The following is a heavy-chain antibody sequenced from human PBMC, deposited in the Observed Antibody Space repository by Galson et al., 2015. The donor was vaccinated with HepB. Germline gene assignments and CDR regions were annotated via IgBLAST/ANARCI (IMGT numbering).Heavy chain of an antibody. D-gene: IGHD2-15*01. CDR2: ISASDNT. CDR3: AKGSAGGCSGAGCYPIDY. CDR1: GFTFSSYA. J-gene: IGHJ4*02. Sequence: SLRLSCAASGFTFSSYAMHWVRQASGKGLEWVSSISASDNTYYVDSVKGRFTISRDNPKNTLYLQMNSLGAEDTAVYYCAKGSAGGCSGAGCYPIDYWGQGTLVTVSS. V-gene: IGHV3-23*01.